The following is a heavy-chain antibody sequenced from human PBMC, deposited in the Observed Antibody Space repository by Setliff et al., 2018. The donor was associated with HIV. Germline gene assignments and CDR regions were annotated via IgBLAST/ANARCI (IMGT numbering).Heavy chain of an antibody. Sequence: SETLSLTCTVSGGSISGHFWSWIRQPAGKGLEWIGRISTSGSPNYNPSLKSRVTISVDTSKNQFSLKLSSVTAADTAVYYCARDVPWGDYYYYMDVWGKGTTVTVSS. V-gene: IGHV4-4*07. CDR1: GGSISGHF. D-gene: IGHD3-16*01. J-gene: IGHJ6*03. CDR3: ARDVPWGDYYYYMDV. CDR2: ISTSGSP.